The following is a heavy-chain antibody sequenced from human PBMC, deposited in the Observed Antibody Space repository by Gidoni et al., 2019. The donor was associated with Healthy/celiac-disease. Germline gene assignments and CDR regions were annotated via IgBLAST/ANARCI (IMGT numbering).Heavy chain of an antibody. J-gene: IGHJ3*02. CDR3: AKIDDSPHDAFDI. D-gene: IGHD3-22*01. CDR1: GLTFSSYA. Sequence: EVQLLESGGGVVQPGGSLRLSCADSGLTFSSYAMSWVRQAPGKGLEWVSAISGSGGSTYYADSVKGRFTISSDNSKNTLYLQMNSLRAEDTAVYYCAKIDDSPHDAFDIWGQGTMVTVSS. V-gene: IGHV3-23*01. CDR2: ISGSGGST.